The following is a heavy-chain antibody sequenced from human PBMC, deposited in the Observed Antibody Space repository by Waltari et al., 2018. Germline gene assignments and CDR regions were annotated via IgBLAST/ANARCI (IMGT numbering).Heavy chain of an antibody. CDR1: GGSISSYY. Sequence: QVQLQESGPGLVKPSETLSLTCTVPGGSISSYYWSWIRQPPGKGLEWIGYIYYSGSTNYNPSLKSRVTIAVDTSKNQFSLKLSSVTAADTAVYYCARARDTAAAGYYYYMDVWGKGTTVTISS. J-gene: IGHJ6*03. V-gene: IGHV4-59*08. D-gene: IGHD6-13*01. CDR3: ARARDTAAAGYYYYMDV. CDR2: IYYSGST.